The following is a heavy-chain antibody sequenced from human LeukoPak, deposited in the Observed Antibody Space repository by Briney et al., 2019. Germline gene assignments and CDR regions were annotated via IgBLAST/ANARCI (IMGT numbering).Heavy chain of an antibody. D-gene: IGHD6-6*01. CDR3: GRTGIGSSYYYGMDV. CDR2: VYTSGAT. J-gene: IGHJ6*02. V-gene: IGHV4-4*07. Sequence: SETLSLTCTVSGGSLSNYYWSWIRQSAGKGLEWIGRVYTSGATNYNPTLKSRVTMSVDTSKNPFSLKVGSVTAADTAVYCWGRTGIGSSYYYGMDVWGQGTTVIVSS. CDR1: GGSLSNYY.